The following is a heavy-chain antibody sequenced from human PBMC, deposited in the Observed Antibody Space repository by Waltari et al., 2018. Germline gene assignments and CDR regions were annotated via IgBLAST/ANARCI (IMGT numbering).Heavy chain of an antibody. CDR1: GGSISSGSYY. CDR3: ARYYGNGEGWLDP. Sequence: QQQLQESGPGLVKPSETLSLTCTVSGGSISSGSYYWGWIRQPPGKGLESIGYISYSGTTYYNLSLKSRVTMSVDTSRDQYSLSLRSVAAADTAAYYCARYYGNGEGWLDPWGQGTLVTVSS. V-gene: IGHV4-39*07. D-gene: IGHD3-3*01. CDR2: ISYSGTT. J-gene: IGHJ5*02.